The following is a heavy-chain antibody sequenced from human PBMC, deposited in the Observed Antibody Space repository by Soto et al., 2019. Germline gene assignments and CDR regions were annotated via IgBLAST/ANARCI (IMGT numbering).Heavy chain of an antibody. Sequence: GGSLRISFSASGFPFTSHCIHWVRQAPGKGLVWVSGINTDGSETFYADSVKGRFTFSRDNAKNMAYLQMNSLGVEDSAVYYCGTVFDLWGQGTQVTVSS. D-gene: IGHD4-4*01. CDR1: GFPFTSHC. CDR3: GTVFDL. J-gene: IGHJ5*02. CDR2: INTDGSET. V-gene: IGHV3-74*01.